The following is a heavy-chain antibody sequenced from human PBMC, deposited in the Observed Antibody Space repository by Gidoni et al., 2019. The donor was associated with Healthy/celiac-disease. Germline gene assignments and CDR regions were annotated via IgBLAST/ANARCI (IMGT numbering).Heavy chain of an antibody. CDR1: GCTVSSYG. Sequence: QVQLVASGGGVVQRGRSLRLSCAASGCTVSSYGMHWVRQAPGKGLEWVAVISYDGSNKYYADSVKGRFTISRDNSKNTLYLQMNSLRAEDTAVYYCAKGGIAVAGSDPPQWYFDYWGQGTLVTVSS. CDR3: AKGGIAVAGSDPPQWYFDY. V-gene: IGHV3-30*18. D-gene: IGHD6-19*01. J-gene: IGHJ4*02. CDR2: ISYDGSNK.